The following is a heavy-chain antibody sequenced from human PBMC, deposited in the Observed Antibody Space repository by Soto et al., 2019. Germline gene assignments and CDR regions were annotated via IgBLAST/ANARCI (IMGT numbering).Heavy chain of an antibody. V-gene: IGHV3-23*01. D-gene: IGHD6-19*01. CDR2: INDSGGTT. CDR3: AKDATRSSGWYHFDY. CDR1: GFTFGSFA. Sequence: GGCLGLSWAASGFTFGSFAMGWVRQAPWKGLEWVSVINDSGGTTYYADSVNGRFTISRYNSKNTLYLQMNSLRAEDTAVYYCAKDATRSSGWYHFDYWGQGALVTVSS. J-gene: IGHJ4*02.